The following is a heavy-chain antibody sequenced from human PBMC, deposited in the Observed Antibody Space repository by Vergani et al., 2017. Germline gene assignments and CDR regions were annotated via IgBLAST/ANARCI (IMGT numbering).Heavy chain of an antibody. D-gene: IGHD3-10*01. V-gene: IGHV3-21*01. J-gene: IGHJ5*02. CDR3: ARDLKINDYGSGSPP. CDR2: ISSSSSYI. Sequence: VQMVESGGGVVQPGRSLRRSCAASGFTFSSYGRHWVRQAPGKGLEWVSSISSSSSYIYYADSVKGRFTISRDNAKNSLYLQMNSLRAEDTAVYYCARDLKINDYGSGSPPWGQGTLVTVSS. CDR1: GFTFSSYG.